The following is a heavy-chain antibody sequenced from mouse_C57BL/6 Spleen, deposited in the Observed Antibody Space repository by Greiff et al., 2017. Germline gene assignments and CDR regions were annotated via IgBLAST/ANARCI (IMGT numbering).Heavy chain of an antibody. CDR1: GFTFSSYA. Sequence: DVQLVESGEGLVKPGGSLKLSCAASGFTFSSYAMSWVRQTPEKRLEWVAYISSGGDYIYYADTVKGRFTISRDNARNTLYLQMSSLKSEDTAMYYCTRELGYYGSSFDDWGQGTTLTVSS. V-gene: IGHV5-9-1*02. CDR3: TRELGYYGSSFDD. J-gene: IGHJ2*01. D-gene: IGHD1-1*01. CDR2: ISSGGDYI.